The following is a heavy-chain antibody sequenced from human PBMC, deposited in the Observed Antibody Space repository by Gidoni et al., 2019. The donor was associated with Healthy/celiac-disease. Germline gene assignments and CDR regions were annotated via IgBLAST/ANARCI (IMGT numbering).Heavy chain of an antibody. CDR2: IYWNDDK. V-gene: IGHV2-5*01. CDR1: GFSLSTSGVG. Sequence: QITLKESGPTLVKPTQTLTLTCTFSGFSLSTSGVGVGWIRQPPGKALEWLALIYWNDDKRYSPSLKSRLTITKDTSKNQVVLTMTNMDPVDTATYYCAHRPEVRGVPYYYGSGSEYYFDYWGQGTLVTVSS. J-gene: IGHJ4*02. CDR3: AHRPEVRGVPYYYGSGSEYYFDY. D-gene: IGHD3-10*01.